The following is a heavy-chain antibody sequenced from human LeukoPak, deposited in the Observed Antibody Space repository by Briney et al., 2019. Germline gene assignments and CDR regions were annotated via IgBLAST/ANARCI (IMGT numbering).Heavy chain of an antibody. J-gene: IGHJ6*04. D-gene: IGHD3-16*01. CDR3: AKSTRAVMAMMDV. Sequence: GGSLRLSCAASGFTFSSYGMSWVRQAPGKGLEWVSAISGSGGSTYYADSVKGRFTISRDNSKNTPYLQMNSLRAEDTAVYFCAKSTRAVMAMMDVWGKGTTVTVSS. V-gene: IGHV3-23*01. CDR2: ISGSGGST. CDR1: GFTFSSYG.